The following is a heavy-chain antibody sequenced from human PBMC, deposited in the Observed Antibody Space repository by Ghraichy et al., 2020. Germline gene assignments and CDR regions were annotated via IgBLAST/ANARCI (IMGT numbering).Heavy chain of an antibody. CDR1: GFTFDDYA. CDR2: ISWDGGST. Sequence: GESLNISCAASGFTFDDYAMHWVRQAPGKGLEWVSLISWDGGSTYYADSVKGRFTISRDNSKNSLYLQMNSLRAEDTALYYCAKDHYGSGLSYMDVWGKGTTVTVSS. V-gene: IGHV3-43D*03. J-gene: IGHJ6*03. CDR3: AKDHYGSGLSYMDV. D-gene: IGHD3-10*01.